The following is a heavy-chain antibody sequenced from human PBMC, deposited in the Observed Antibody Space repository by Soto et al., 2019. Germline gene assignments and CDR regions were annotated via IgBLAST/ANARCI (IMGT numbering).Heavy chain of an antibody. CDR2: IFYSGTT. D-gene: IGHD5-12*01. CDR1: GVTINIRGYY. J-gene: IGHJ4*02. CDR3: ARKEDGSNRLFDY. Sequence: SETLSLTCTVSGVTINIRGYYLGWIRQPPGKGLEWIESIFYSGTTYYNPSLKSRITIAVDSSKNQFSLSLSSVTAADTAFYYCARKEDGSNRLFDYWGQGSLFPVSS. V-gene: IGHV4-39*01.